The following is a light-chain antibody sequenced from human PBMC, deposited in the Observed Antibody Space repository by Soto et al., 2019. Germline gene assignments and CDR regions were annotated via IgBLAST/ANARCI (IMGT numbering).Light chain of an antibody. J-gene: IGKJ5*01. Sequence: EIVLTQSPATLSFSPGDRATLSCRASQSVSSYLAWYQQKPGQAPRLLIYDASNRATGIPARFSGSGSGTDFTLTISSLEPEDFAVYYCQQRSNWPPITFGQGTRLEIK. CDR1: QSVSSY. V-gene: IGKV3-11*01. CDR2: DAS. CDR3: QQRSNWPPIT.